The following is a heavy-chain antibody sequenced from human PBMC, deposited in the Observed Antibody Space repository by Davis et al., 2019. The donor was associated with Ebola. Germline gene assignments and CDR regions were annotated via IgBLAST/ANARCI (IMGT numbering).Heavy chain of an antibody. Sequence: HSQTLSLTCAISGDGLSSGSSGWNWIRQSPSRGLEWLGRPYYYTSQWFHHYAASVKSRTTINADTSKNQLSLQLNYVTPEDTAVYYCARGWLRTGLDYWGQGTLVTVSS. D-gene: IGHD5-12*01. V-gene: IGHV6-1*01. CDR2: PYYYTSQWFH. CDR3: ARGWLRTGLDY. J-gene: IGHJ4*02. CDR1: GDGLSSGSSG.